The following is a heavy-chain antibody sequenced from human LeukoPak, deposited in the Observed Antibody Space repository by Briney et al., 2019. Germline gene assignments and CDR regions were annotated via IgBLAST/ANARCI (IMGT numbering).Heavy chain of an antibody. CDR3: ATSTVTTTSSFDY. D-gene: IGHD4-17*01. CDR2: IYYSGST. V-gene: IGHV4-61*08. Sequence: PSQTLSLTCTVSGGSISSGGYYWSWIRQPPGKGLEWIGYIYYSGSTNYNPSLKSRVTISVDTSKNQFSLKLSSVTAADTAVYYCATSTVTTTSSFDYWGQGTLVTVSS. CDR1: GGSISSGGYY. J-gene: IGHJ4*02.